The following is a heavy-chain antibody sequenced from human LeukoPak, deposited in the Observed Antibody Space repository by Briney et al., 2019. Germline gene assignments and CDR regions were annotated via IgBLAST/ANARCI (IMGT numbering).Heavy chain of an antibody. V-gene: IGHV3-30*02. Sequence: GGSLRLSCAASGFTFSSYGMHWVRQAPGKGLEWVAFIRYDGSNKYYADSVKGRFTISRDNSKNTLYLQMNSLRAEDSAVYYCAKDPSFGPGYFDYWGQGTLVTVS. CDR2: IRYDGSNK. CDR1: GFTFSSYG. D-gene: IGHD3-10*01. CDR3: AKDPSFGPGYFDY. J-gene: IGHJ4*02.